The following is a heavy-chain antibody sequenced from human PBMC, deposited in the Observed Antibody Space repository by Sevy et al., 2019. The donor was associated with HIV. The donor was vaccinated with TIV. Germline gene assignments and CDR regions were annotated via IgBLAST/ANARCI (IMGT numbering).Heavy chain of an antibody. D-gene: IGHD1-26*01. Sequence: GGSLRLSCAASGFTFSSYAMHWVRQAPGKGLEWVAVISYDGSNKYYADSVKGRFTISRDNSKNTLYLQMNSLGAEDTAVYYCASRSGSYFDYWGQGTLVTVSS. V-gene: IGHV3-30-3*01. CDR1: GFTFSSYA. CDR2: ISYDGSNK. J-gene: IGHJ4*02. CDR3: ASRSGSYFDY.